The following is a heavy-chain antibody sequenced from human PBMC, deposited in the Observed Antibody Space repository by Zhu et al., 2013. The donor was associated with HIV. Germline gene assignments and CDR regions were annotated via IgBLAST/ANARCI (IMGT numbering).Heavy chain of an antibody. D-gene: IGHD6-6*01. J-gene: IGHJ6*02. Sequence: QVQLVQSGAEVKKPGSSVKVSCKASGGTFSSYAISWVRQAPGQGLEWMGGIIPIFGTANYAQKFQGRVTITADESTSTAYMELSSLRSEDTAVYYCARSWAYSSSSSRYYYYYGMDVWGQGTTVTVSS. CDR3: ARSWAYSSSSSRYYYYYGMDV. V-gene: IGHV1-69*01. CDR2: IIPIFGTA. CDR1: GGTFSSYA.